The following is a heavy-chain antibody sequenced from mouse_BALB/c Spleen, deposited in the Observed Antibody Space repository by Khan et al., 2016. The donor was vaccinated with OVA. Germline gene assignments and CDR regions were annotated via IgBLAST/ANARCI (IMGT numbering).Heavy chain of an antibody. Sequence: QIQLVQSGPELKKPGETVKISCKASGYTFTDYSMHWVKQAPGKGLKWMGWINTETGEPTYADDFKGRFAFSLETSASTAYLQINNLKNEDTATYFWARGGKNGTFDYWGQGTTLTVSS. CDR2: INTETGEP. J-gene: IGHJ2*01. CDR1: GYTFTDYS. D-gene: IGHD2-1*01. CDR3: ARGGKNGTFDY. V-gene: IGHV9-2-1*01.